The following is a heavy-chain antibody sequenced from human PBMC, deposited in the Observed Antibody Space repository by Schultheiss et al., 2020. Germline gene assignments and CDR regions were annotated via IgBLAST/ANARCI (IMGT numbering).Heavy chain of an antibody. CDR1: GFTFSTSG. CDR3: ARSYGLDYYGMDV. D-gene: IGHD3/OR15-3a*01. CDR2: ISYDGSNK. J-gene: IGHJ6*02. Sequence: GGSLRLSCAASGFTFSTSGMHWVRQAPGKGLEWVAVISYDGSNKYYADSVKGRFTISRDNSKNTLYLQMNSLRAEDTAVYYCARSYGLDYYGMDVWGQGTTVTVSS. V-gene: IGHV3-30*03.